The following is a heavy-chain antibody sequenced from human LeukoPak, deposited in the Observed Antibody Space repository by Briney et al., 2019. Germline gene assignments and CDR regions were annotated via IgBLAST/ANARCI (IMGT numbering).Heavy chain of an antibody. V-gene: IGHV4-39*01. CDR2: IYYSGST. CDR3: ASQGGWRYSSIWYLWY. J-gene: IGHJ4*02. Sequence: PSETLSLTCTVSGGSISSSSYYWGWIRQPPGKGLEWIGSIYYSGSTYHNPSLKSRVTISVDTSKNQFSLKLSSVTAAGTAVYYCASQGGWRYSSIWYLWYWGQGTLVTVSS. D-gene: IGHD6-13*01. CDR1: GGSISSSSYY.